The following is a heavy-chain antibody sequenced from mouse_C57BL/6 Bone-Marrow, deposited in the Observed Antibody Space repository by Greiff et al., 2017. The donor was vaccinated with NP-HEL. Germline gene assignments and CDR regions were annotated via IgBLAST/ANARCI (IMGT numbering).Heavy chain of an antibody. Sequence: DVQLVESGGDLVKPGGSLKLSCAASGFTFSSYGMSWVRQTPDKRLEWVATISSGGSYTYYPDSVKGRFTISRVNAKNTLYLQMSSLKSEDTAMYYCARGLLLQTYWYFDVWGTGTTVTVSS. D-gene: IGHD1-1*01. CDR3: ARGLLLQTYWYFDV. CDR2: ISSGGSYT. V-gene: IGHV5-6*01. J-gene: IGHJ1*03. CDR1: GFTFSSYG.